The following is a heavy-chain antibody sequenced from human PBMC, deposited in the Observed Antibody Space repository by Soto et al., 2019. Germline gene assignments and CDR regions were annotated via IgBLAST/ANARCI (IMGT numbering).Heavy chain of an antibody. CDR2: ISPMFGAA. J-gene: IGHJ4*02. D-gene: IGHD3-10*01. CDR3: AREVQVHTPAFVY. Sequence: QVQLVQSGAEMKKPGSSVKVSCQSSGGTFNTYAMNWVRQAPGQGPEWMGDISPMFGAANYAPKFQGRVTITADESRGTSYMQLSSLTSEEPPLYFCAREVQVHTPAFVYWGQGTLVTVSS. CDR1: GGTFNTYA. V-gene: IGHV1-69*19.